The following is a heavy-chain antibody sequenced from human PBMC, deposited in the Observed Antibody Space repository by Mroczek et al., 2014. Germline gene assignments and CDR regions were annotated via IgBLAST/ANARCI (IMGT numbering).Heavy chain of an antibody. CDR2: INHSGST. CDR1: GGSFSGYY. Sequence: VQLQESGAGLLKPSETLSLTCAVYGGSFSGYYWSWIRQPPGKGLEWIGEINHSGSTNYNPSLKSRVTISVDTSKNQFSLKLSSVTAADTAVYYCARGYCSSTSCYAFDYWGQGTLVTVSS. CDR3: ARGYCSSTSCYAFDY. V-gene: IGHV4-34*01. J-gene: IGHJ4*02. D-gene: IGHD2-2*01.